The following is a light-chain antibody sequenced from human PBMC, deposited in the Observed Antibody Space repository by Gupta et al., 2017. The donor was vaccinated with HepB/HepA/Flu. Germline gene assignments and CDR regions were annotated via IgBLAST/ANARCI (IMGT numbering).Light chain of an antibody. V-gene: IGKV3-15*01. J-gene: IGKJ2*01. CDR2: GAS. CDR3: QHYNNCPSS. Sequence: EIVMTQSPATLSVSPGERATLSCRASQSVSRNLAWYQQNPGQAPKLLVYGASTRATGIPARFSGSGSGTEFTLTISSRQSEDFAVYYCQHYNNCPSSFGQGTKLDIK. CDR1: QSVSRN.